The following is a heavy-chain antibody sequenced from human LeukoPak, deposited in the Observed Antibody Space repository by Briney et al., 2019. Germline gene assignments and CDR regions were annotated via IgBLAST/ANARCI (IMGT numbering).Heavy chain of an antibody. D-gene: IGHD5-24*01. J-gene: IGHJ6*03. CDR2: IKGNGATT. Sequence: GSLRLSCEASGFTFSNYYMSWIRQAPGKGLEWVSHIKGNGATTYYADSVRGRFTISRDNAKNSLFLQMNSLRVDDTATYYCARAGEMRYMDVWGKGTAVAVS. CDR3: ARAGEMRYMDV. CDR1: GFTFSNYY. V-gene: IGHV3-11*01.